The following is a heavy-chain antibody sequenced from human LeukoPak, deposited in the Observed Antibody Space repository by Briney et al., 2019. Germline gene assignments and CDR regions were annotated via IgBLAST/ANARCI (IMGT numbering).Heavy chain of an antibody. V-gene: IGHV3-23*01. CDR1: GFTFSNFA. J-gene: IGHJ6*02. CDR2: ISGVGGST. CDR3: AREDRYYYYGMDV. Sequence: GGSLTLSCAASGFTFSNFAMTWVRQAPGKGLEWFSTISGVGGSTFYADSVKGRFTISRDNAKNTLYLQMYSLSAEDTAVYYCAREDRYYYYGMDVWGQGTTVTVSS.